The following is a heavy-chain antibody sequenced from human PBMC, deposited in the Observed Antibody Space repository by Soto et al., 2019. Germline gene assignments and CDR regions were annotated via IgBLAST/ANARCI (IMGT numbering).Heavy chain of an antibody. D-gene: IGHD3-3*01. J-gene: IGHJ6*02. CDR2: TRNKANSYTT. Sequence: PGGSLRLSCAASGFTFSDHYMDWVRQAPGKGLEWVGRTRNKANSYTTEYAASVKGRFTISRDDSKNSLYLQMNSLKTEDTAVYYCARENVTEGYVLRFFVVGYYGMDVWGQGTTVTVSS. CDR1: GFTFSDHY. CDR3: ARENVTEGYVLRFFVVGYYGMDV. V-gene: IGHV3-72*01.